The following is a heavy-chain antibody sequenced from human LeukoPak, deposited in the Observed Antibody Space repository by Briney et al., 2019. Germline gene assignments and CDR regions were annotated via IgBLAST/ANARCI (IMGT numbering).Heavy chain of an antibody. CDR3: ARGGTMVRGVPFDY. CDR1: GYSISSGYY. D-gene: IGHD3-10*01. Sequence: PSETLSLTCTVSGYSISSGYYWGWIRPPPGKGLEWIGSIYHSGSTYYNPSLKSRVTISVDTSKNQFSLKLSSVTAADTAVYYCARGGTMVRGVPFDYWGQGTLVTVSS. J-gene: IGHJ4*02. V-gene: IGHV4-38-2*02. CDR2: IYHSGST.